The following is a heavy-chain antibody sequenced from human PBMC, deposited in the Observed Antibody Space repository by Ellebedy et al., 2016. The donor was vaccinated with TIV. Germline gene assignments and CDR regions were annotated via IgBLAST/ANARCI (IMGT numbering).Heavy chain of an antibody. CDR3: ASYGSGNYRGVFDY. CDR2: IKQDGSET. D-gene: IGHD3-10*01. V-gene: IGHV3-7*01. J-gene: IGHJ4*02. CDR1: GFSFSSYW. Sequence: GGSLRLSCTASGFSFSSYWMNWVRQAPGKGLEWVANIKQDGSETYYVDSVKGRFTISRDNAKNSLYLQMNSLRTEDTAVYYCASYGSGNYRGVFDYWGQGTLVTVSS.